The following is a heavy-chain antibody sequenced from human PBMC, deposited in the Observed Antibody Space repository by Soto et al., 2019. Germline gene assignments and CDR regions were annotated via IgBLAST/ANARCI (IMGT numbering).Heavy chain of an antibody. CDR3: ARVEGSASSTGD. Sequence: QVQLVQSGPEVKIPGASVKVSYKASGYPFSTSYIHWVRQAPGQGLEWLGWVSPNNGRTLYAQKFQGRVTLTRDMSISTAYMELNKLTSGDTAIYYCARVEGSASSTGDWGQGTLITVSS. J-gene: IGHJ4*02. D-gene: IGHD6-6*01. CDR1: GYPFSTSY. CDR2: VSPNNGRT. V-gene: IGHV1-2*02.